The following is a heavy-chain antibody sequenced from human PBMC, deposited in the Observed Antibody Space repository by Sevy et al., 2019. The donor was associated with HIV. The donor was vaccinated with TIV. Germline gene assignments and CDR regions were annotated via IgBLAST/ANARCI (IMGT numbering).Heavy chain of an antibody. Sequence: PGGSLRLSCAASGFSVTSDYMNWFRQAPGKGLEWLSIIFNDDVGSTSYARSVRGRFTMSRDKSRNILYLQMNSLTVEDTAIYYCVRDGRGSDYNPDLDKFQDWGPGTLVTVSS. V-gene: IGHV3-53*01. CDR3: VRDGRGSDYNPDLDKFQD. CDR1: GFSVTSDY. CDR2: IFNDDVGST. D-gene: IGHD1-1*01. J-gene: IGHJ1*01.